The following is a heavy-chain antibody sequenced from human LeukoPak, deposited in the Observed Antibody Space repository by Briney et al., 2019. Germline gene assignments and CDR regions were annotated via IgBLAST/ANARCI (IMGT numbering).Heavy chain of an antibody. V-gene: IGHV4-39*01. J-gene: IGHJ4*02. CDR2: TYYSGST. CDR1: GRPISSSSYF. CDR3: ARRPRIAMIVVD. D-gene: IGHD3-22*01. Sequence: PSETLSLPCTLSGRPISSSSYFWRWIRKPPGKGLEWIASTYYSGSTYYNPSLKSRVTISVDTSKNQFSLKLSSVTAADTAVYYCARRPRIAMIVVDGGQGTLVTVSS.